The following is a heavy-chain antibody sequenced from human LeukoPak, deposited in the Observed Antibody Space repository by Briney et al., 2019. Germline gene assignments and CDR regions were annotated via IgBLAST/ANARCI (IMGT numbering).Heavy chain of an antibody. CDR3: ARDEPTVTYNLDYYYMDV. J-gene: IGHJ6*03. CDR2: ISSSSSTI. V-gene: IGHV3-48*04. Sequence: GGSLRLSCAASGFTFSSYSMNWVRQAPGKGLEWVSYISSSSSTIYYADSVKGRFTISRDNAKNSLYLQMNSLRAEDTAVYYCARDEPTVTYNLDYYYMDVWGKGTTVTVSS. CDR1: GFTFSSYS. D-gene: IGHD4-11*01.